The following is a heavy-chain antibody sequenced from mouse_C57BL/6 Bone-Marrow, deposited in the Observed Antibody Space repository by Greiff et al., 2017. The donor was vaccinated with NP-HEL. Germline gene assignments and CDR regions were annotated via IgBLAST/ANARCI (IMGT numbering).Heavy chain of an antibody. Sequence: EVKLVESGGGLVKPGGSLKLSCAASGFTFSSYAMSWVRQTPEKRLAWVATISDGGSYTYYPDNVKGRFTISRDNAKNNLYLQMSHLKSEDTAMYYCARERGHYYGSNYYYAMDYWGQGTSVTVSS. J-gene: IGHJ4*01. CDR1: GFTFSSYA. CDR2: ISDGGSYT. CDR3: ARERGHYYGSNYYYAMDY. D-gene: IGHD1-1*01. V-gene: IGHV5-4*01.